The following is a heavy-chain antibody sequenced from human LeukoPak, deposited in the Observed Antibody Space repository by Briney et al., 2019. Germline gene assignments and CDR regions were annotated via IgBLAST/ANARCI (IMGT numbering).Heavy chain of an antibody. V-gene: IGHV3-30*04. CDR1: GFTFSSYA. D-gene: IGHD6-13*01. CDR3: ARAPREQQLNWFDP. CDR2: ISYDGSNK. Sequence: QPGRSLRLSCAASGFTFSSYAMHWVRQAPSKGLEWVAVISYDGSNKYYADSVKGRFTISRDNSKNTLYLQMNSLRAEDTAVYYCARAPREQQLNWFDPWGQGTLVTVSS. J-gene: IGHJ5*02.